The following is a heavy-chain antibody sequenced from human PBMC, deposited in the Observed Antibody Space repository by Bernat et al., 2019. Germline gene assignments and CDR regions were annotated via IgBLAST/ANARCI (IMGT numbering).Heavy chain of an antibody. D-gene: IGHD1-20*01. V-gene: IGHV3-30*18. CDR3: AKASITCGWFDP. CDR1: GFTFSSYG. Sequence: QVQLVESGGGVVQPGRSLRLSCAASGFTFSSYGMHWVRQAPGKGLEWVAVISYDGSNKYYADSVKGRFTISRDNSKNTLYLQMNSLRAEDTAVYYCAKASITCGWFDPWGQGTLVTVSS. J-gene: IGHJ5*02. CDR2: ISYDGSNK.